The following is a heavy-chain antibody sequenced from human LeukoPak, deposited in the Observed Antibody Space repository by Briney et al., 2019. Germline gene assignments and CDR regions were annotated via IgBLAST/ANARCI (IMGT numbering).Heavy chain of an antibody. J-gene: IGHJ5*02. Sequence: GGSLRLSCAASGFTFSSYSMNWVRQAPGKGLEWVSSISSSSSYIYYADSVKGRFTISRDNAKNSLYLQMNSLRAEDTAVYYCARQKVVRGYSGYDSHNWFDPWGQGTLVTVSS. V-gene: IGHV3-21*01. CDR2: ISSSSSYI. CDR1: GFTFSSYS. CDR3: ARQKVVRGYSGYDSHNWFDP. D-gene: IGHD5-12*01.